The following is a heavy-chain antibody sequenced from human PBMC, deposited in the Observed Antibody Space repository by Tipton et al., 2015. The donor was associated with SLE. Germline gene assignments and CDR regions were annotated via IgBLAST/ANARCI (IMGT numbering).Heavy chain of an antibody. D-gene: IGHD1-26*01. CDR2: IRFNGTNK. V-gene: IGHV3-30*02. CDR1: GFTFGGYG. CDR3: VNWGYSGTY. Sequence: SLRLSCVASGFTFGGYGMHWVRQAPGKVLEWVAFIRFNGTNKYYADSAKGKVTISRDNSKNTLYLQMNSLRAEDTAVYYCVNWGYSGTYGGQGTLVTVSS. J-gene: IGHJ4*02.